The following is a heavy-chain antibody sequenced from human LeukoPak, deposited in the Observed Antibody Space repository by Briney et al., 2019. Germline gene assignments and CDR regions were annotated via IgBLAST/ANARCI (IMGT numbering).Heavy chain of an antibody. CDR1: GFSSSDYW. V-gene: IGHV3-74*01. J-gene: IGHJ4*02. CDR2: MNSDGTTT. Sequence: GGSLRLSCAASGFSSSDYWMHWVRHAPGKGLVWVSRMNSDGTTTNYADSVKGRFTISRDNAKNTLYLQMNSLRAEDTAVYYCARLVCSTIPCYGKFYFDSWGQGTLVTVSS. CDR3: ARLVCSTIPCYGKFYFDS. D-gene: IGHD2-2*01.